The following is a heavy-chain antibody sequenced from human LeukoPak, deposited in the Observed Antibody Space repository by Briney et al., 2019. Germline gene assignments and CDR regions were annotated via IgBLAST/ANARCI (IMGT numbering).Heavy chain of an antibody. D-gene: IGHD4-23*01. CDR3: ARTEITVVDYYYYGMDV. CDR1: GGTFISYA. J-gene: IGHJ6*02. Sequence: ASVKVSCKASGGTFISYAVSWVRQAPGQGLEWMGGIIPIFGTANYAQKFQGRVTITADESTSTAYMELSSLRSEDTAVYYCARTEITVVDYYYYGMDVWGQGTTVTVSS. CDR2: IIPIFGTA. V-gene: IGHV1-69*13.